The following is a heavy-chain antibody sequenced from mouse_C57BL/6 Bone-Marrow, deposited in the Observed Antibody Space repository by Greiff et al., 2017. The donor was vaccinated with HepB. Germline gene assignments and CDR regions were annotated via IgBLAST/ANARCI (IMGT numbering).Heavy chain of an antibody. Sequence: QVQLQQPGAELVRPGSSVKLSCKASGYTFTSYWMHWVKQRPRQGLEWIGNINPSDSETHYNQKFKDKATLTVDKSSSTAYMQLSSLTSEDSAVYYCARSWYGYPYAMDYWGQGTSVTVSS. CDR2: INPSDSET. V-gene: IGHV1-52*01. CDR3: ARSWYGYPYAMDY. J-gene: IGHJ4*01. CDR1: GYTFTSYW. D-gene: IGHD2-2*01.